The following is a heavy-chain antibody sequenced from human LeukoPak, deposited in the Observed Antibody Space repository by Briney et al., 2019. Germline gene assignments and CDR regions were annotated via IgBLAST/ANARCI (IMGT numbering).Heavy chain of an antibody. V-gene: IGHV4-61*08. CDR1: GVSISSGDYY. Sequence: PSETLSLTCTVSGVSISSGDYYWSWIRQPPGKGLEWIGYIYYSGSTNYNPSLKSRVTISVDTSKNQFSLKLSSVTAADTAVYYCAIRPRASLEGMDVWGQGTTVTVSS. D-gene: IGHD2-2*01. CDR2: IYYSGST. CDR3: AIRPRASLEGMDV. J-gene: IGHJ6*02.